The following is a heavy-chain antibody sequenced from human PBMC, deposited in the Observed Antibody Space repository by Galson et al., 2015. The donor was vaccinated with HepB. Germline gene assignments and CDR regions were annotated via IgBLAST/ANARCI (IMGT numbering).Heavy chain of an antibody. V-gene: IGHV3-53*04. CDR2: IYSGGST. D-gene: IGHD3-10*01. Sequence: SLRLSCAASGFTVSSNYMSWVRQAPGKGLEWVSVIYSGGSTYYADSVKGRFTISRHNSKNTLYLQMNSLRAEATAVYYCARVSSFWSGSGSYAFDIWGQGTMVTVSS. CDR3: ARVSSFWSGSGSYAFDI. J-gene: IGHJ3*02. CDR1: GFTVSSNY.